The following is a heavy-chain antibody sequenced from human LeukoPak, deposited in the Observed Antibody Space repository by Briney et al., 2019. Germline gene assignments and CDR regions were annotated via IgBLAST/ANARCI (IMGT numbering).Heavy chain of an antibody. CDR3: AKAPGSSWAAFEY. V-gene: IGHV3-23*01. CDR1: GFIFSNYN. Sequence: GGSLRLSCAASGFIFSNYNMNWVRQAPGKGLEWVSTISGSGESTYYADSVKGRFTISRDNSKNTVYLQMNSLRVEDTAVYYCAKAPGSSWAAFEYWGQGTLVTVSS. CDR2: ISGSGEST. J-gene: IGHJ4*02. D-gene: IGHD6-13*01.